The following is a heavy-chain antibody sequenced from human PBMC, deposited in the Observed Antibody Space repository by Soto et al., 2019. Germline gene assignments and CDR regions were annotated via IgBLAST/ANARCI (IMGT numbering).Heavy chain of an antibody. J-gene: IGHJ5*02. CDR1: GFTFSSYG. V-gene: IGHV3-30*18. D-gene: IGHD6-6*01. CDR2: ISYDGSNK. Sequence: PGGSLRLSCAASGFTFSSYGMHWVRQAPGKGLEWVAVISYDGSNKYYAGSVKGRFTISRDNSKNTLYLQMNSLRAEDTAVYYCAKDWGLYSSSSGGGFDPWGQGTLVTVSS. CDR3: AKDWGLYSSSSGGGFDP.